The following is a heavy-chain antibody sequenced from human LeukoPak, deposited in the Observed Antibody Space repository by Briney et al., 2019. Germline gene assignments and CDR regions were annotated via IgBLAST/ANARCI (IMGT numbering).Heavy chain of an antibody. CDR1: GFTFSTYA. Sequence: HSGGSLRLSCVASGFTFSTYAMSWVRQAPGKGLEWVSGISGSGGSRYNADSVKGRFTISRDNSKNTLYLQMNSLRAEDTAVYFCAKESAAAGWPSYFDYWGQGTLVTVSS. D-gene: IGHD6-13*01. V-gene: IGHV3-23*01. J-gene: IGHJ4*02. CDR2: ISGSGGSR. CDR3: AKESAAAGWPSYFDY.